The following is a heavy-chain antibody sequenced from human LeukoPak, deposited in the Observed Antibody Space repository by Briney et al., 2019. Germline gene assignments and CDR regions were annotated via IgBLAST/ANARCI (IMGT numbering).Heavy chain of an antibody. CDR1: GFTFSNYE. Sequence: GGSLRLSCAASGFTFSNYEMNWVRQASGKGLEWVGRIRSKANSYATAYAASVKGRFTISRDDSKNTAYLQMNSLKTEDTAMYYCTSQTGSTVGYWGQGTLVTVSS. V-gene: IGHV3-73*01. J-gene: IGHJ4*02. CDR2: IRSKANSYAT. D-gene: IGHD1-1*01. CDR3: TSQTGSTVGY.